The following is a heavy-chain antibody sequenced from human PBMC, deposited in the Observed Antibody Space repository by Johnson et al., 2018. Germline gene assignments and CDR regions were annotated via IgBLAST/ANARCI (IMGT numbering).Heavy chain of an antibody. CDR3: ARGLSYKTD. V-gene: IGHV1-69*01. CDR2: IIPKFDTA. D-gene: IGHD3-16*02. J-gene: IGHJ1*01. CDR1: GGTFKSYA. Sequence: VQLVESGAEVKKPGSSVKVSCKAAGGTFKSYAITWLRQAPGQGLEWMGGIIPKFDTADYAQKFQDRVTITADESTGTVYMELSSLRYEDTAGYYCARGLSYKTDWGQGTLVTVSS.